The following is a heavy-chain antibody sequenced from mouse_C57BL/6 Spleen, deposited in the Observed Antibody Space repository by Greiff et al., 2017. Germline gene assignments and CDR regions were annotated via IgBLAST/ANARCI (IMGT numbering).Heavy chain of an antibody. CDR1: GYTFTSYW. CDR3: ARSPSWYFDV. CDR2: IYPSDSET. V-gene: IGHV1-61*01. J-gene: IGHJ1*03. Sequence: VQLQQPGAELVRPGSSVKLSCKASGYTFTSYWMDWVKQRPGQGLEWIGNIYPSDSETHYNQKFKDKATLTVDKSSSTAYMQLSSLTSEDSAVYYCARSPSWYFDVWGTGTTVTVSS.